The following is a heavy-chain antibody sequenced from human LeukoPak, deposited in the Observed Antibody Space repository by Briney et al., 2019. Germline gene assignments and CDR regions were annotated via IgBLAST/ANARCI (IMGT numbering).Heavy chain of an antibody. CDR1: GFTFSSYG. D-gene: IGHD3-22*01. J-gene: IGHJ4*02. CDR2: IWYDGSNK. Sequence: PGGSLRLSCAASGFTFSSYGMHWVRQAPGKGLEWVAVIWYDGSNKYYADSVKGRFTISRDNSKNTLYLQMNSLRAEDTAVYYCARDLYPNDYYASSGLFDYWGQGTLVTVSS. CDR3: ARDLYPNDYYASSGLFDY. V-gene: IGHV3-33*01.